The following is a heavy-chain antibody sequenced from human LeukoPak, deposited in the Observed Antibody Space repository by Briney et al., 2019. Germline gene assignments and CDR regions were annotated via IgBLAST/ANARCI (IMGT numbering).Heavy chain of an antibody. CDR1: GYTFTSYG. J-gene: IGHJ3*02. Sequence: GASVKVSCKASGYTFTSYGISWVRQAPGQGLEWMGWISAYNGNTNYAQKLQGRVTMTTDTSTSTAYMELRSLRSDDTAVYYCARDPACRSGGDCYSESDAFDIWGQGTMVTVSS. D-gene: IGHD2-21*02. V-gene: IGHV1-18*01. CDR3: ARDPACRSGGDCYSESDAFDI. CDR2: ISAYNGNT.